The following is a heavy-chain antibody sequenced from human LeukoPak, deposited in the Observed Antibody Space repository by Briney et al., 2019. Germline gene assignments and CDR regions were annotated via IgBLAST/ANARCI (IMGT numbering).Heavy chain of an antibody. CDR3: AKDPGITSFDY. CDR1: GFTFSDYY. CDR2: ISGSGTII. D-gene: IGHD3-10*01. V-gene: IGHV3-11*04. J-gene: IGHJ4*02. Sequence: GGSLRLSCAASGFTFSDYYMGWIRQAPGKGLEWLSYISGSGTIIYYADSVKGRFTISRDNSKNTLYLQMNSLRAEDTAVYYCAKDPGITSFDYWGQGTLVTVSS.